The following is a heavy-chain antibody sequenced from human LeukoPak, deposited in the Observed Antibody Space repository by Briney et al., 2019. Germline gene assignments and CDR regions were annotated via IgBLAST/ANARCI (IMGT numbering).Heavy chain of an antibody. CDR3: ARDTSDGY. CDR2: ISSSSSTI. CDR1: GFTFSSYG. J-gene: IGHJ4*02. V-gene: IGHV3-48*04. D-gene: IGHD4-17*01. Sequence: GGSLRLSCAASGFTFSSYGMTWVRQAPGKGPEWVSYISSSSSTIYYADSVKGRFTISRDNAKNSLYLQMNSLRAEDTAVYYCARDTSDGYWGQGTLVTVSS.